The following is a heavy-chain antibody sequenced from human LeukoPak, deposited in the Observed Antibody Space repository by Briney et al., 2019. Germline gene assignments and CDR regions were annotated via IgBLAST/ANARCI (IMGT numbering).Heavy chain of an antibody. CDR2: IYYSGST. Sequence: SETLSLTCTVSGGSISSYYWSWIRQPPGKGLEWIGYIYYSGSTNYNPSLKSRVTISVDTSKNQFSLKLSSVTAADTAVYYCATHYDSSGSPSDYWGQGTLVTVSS. CDR1: GGSISSYY. V-gene: IGHV4-59*08. D-gene: IGHD3-22*01. J-gene: IGHJ4*02. CDR3: ATHYDSSGSPSDY.